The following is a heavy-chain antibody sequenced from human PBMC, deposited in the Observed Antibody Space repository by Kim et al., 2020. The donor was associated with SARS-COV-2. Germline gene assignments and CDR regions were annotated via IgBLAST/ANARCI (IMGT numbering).Heavy chain of an antibody. CDR1: GYSISSGYY. D-gene: IGHD2-21*02. J-gene: IGHJ6*02. Sequence: SETLSLTCTVSGYSISSGYYWGWIRQPPGKGLEWIGSIYHSGSTYYNPSLKSRVTISVDTSKNQFSLKLSSVTAADTAVYYCARGGTGDPPGMDVWGQGTTVTVSS. CDR3: ARGGTGDPPGMDV. CDR2: IYHSGST. V-gene: IGHV4-38-2*02.